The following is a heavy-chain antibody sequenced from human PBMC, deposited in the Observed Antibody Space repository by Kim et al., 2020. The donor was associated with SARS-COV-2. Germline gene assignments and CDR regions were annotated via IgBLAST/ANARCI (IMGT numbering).Heavy chain of an antibody. D-gene: IGHD6-19*01. CDR1: GYTFTSYG. CDR2: ISAYNGNT. Sequence: ASVKVSCKASGYTFTSYGISWVRQAPGQGLEWMGWISAYNGNTNYAQKLQGRVTMTTDTSTSTAYMELRSLRSDDTAVYYCARDRGAGTASYYYYYGMDVWGQGTTVTVSS. CDR3: ARDRGAGTASYYYYYGMDV. J-gene: IGHJ6*02. V-gene: IGHV1-18*01.